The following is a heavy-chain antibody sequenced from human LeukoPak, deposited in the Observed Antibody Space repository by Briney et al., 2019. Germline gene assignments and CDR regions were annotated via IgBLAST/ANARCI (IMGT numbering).Heavy chain of an antibody. CDR2: INPNSGGT. D-gene: IGHD3-3*01. J-gene: IGHJ5*02. Sequence: ASVTVSRKASGYTFTGYHMHWVRQAPGQGLEWMGWINPNSGGTNYAQKFQGRVTMTRDTSISTAYMELGRLRSDDTAMYYCATFLSVLESKPWGPGAQVSVSS. CDR3: ATFLSVLESKP. CDR1: GYTFTGYH. V-gene: IGHV1-2*02.